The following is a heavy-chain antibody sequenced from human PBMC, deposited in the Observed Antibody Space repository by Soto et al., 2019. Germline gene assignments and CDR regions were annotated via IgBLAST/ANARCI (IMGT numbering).Heavy chain of an antibody. J-gene: IGHJ4*02. Sequence: PGGSLRLSCAASGFTFSSHEMNWVRQAPGKGLEWVSYISSSGTIIDYADSVKGRFTISRDNAKNSLYLQMNSLRDDDTATYYCARLPKGSLVTAWGQGTRVTVSS. CDR2: ISSSGTII. CDR1: GFTFSSHE. D-gene: IGHD2-21*02. CDR3: ARLPKGSLVTA. V-gene: IGHV3-48*03.